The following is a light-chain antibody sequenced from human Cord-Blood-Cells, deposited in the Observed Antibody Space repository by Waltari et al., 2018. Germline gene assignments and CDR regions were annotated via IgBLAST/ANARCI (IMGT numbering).Light chain of an antibody. Sequence: EIALPHSTATLSVSPQVTDTLSCRASQSVSSNLAWYQQKPGQAPRLLIYVASTRATGIPARFSGSGSGTEFTLTISSLQSEDFAVYYCQQYNNWPRTFGQGTKVEIK. CDR2: VAS. CDR1: QSVSSN. CDR3: QQYNNWPRT. J-gene: IGKJ1*01. V-gene: IGKV3-15*01.